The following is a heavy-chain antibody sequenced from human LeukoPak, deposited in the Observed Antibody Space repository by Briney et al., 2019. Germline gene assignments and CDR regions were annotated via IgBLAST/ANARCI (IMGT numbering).Heavy chain of an antibody. V-gene: IGHV4-59*08. CDR3: ARGLDTAIAF. CDR2: IYYSGST. J-gene: IGHJ4*02. Sequence: SETLALTCTVSGGSISSYYWSWIRQPPGKGLEWIGYIYYSGSTNYNPSLKSRVTISVDTSKNQFSLKLSSVTAADTAVYFCARGLDTAIAFWGQGTLVTVSS. CDR1: GGSISSYY. D-gene: IGHD5-18*01.